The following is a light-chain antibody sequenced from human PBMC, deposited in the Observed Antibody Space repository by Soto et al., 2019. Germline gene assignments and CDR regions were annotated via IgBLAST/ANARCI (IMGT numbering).Light chain of an antibody. CDR2: FAS. CDR3: QQFRSFPIT. J-gene: IGKJ5*01. CDR1: QDIGSH. V-gene: IGKV1D-16*01. Sequence: DIQMTQSPSSLSASVGDRVTITCRASQDIGSHLAWYKQKPEKAPKSLIYFASTLQSGVPSRFRASGSGTDFTLTISSLKPEDFETYYCQQFRSFPITFGQGTRLEIK.